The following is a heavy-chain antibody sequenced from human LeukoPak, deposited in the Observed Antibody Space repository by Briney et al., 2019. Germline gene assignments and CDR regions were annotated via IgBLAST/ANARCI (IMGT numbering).Heavy chain of an antibody. V-gene: IGHV1-18*01. CDR3: ARNELYRSGGSCYSDY. CDR1: GYTFTSYG. D-gene: IGHD2-15*01. J-gene: IGHJ4*02. Sequence: ASVKVSCKASGYTFTSYGISWVRQAPGQGLEWMGWISAYNGNTNYAQKLQGRVTMTTDTSTSTAYMELRSLRSDDTAVYYCARNELYRSGGSCYSDYWGQGTLVTVSS. CDR2: ISAYNGNT.